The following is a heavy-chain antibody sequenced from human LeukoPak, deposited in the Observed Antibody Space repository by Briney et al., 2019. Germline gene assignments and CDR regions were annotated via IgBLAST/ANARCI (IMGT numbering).Heavy chain of an antibody. CDR2: IKQDGSEK. D-gene: IGHD6-13*01. CDR3: ARGSGWYFY. Sequence: GGSLRLSCAASGFTFSSYCMSWVRQAPGKGLEWVANIKQDGSEKYYVDSVKGRFTISRDNAKNSLYLQMNSLRAEDTAVYYCARGSGWYFYWGQGTLVTVSS. CDR1: GFTFSSYC. J-gene: IGHJ4*02. V-gene: IGHV3-7*01.